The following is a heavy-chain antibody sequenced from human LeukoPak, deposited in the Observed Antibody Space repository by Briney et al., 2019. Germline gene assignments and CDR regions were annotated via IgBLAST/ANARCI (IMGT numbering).Heavy chain of an antibody. Sequence: PGGSLRLSCAAYGFTFSSSWMHWVRQAPGKGLVWVSHIRTDGSSTTYADSVRGRFTISRDNAGNTVYLQMNGLRVEDTAVYYCATDGGYAADYWGQGVLVTVSS. J-gene: IGHJ4*02. CDR1: GFTFSSSW. D-gene: IGHD2-2*01. CDR2: IRTDGSST. V-gene: IGHV3-74*01. CDR3: ATDGGYAADY.